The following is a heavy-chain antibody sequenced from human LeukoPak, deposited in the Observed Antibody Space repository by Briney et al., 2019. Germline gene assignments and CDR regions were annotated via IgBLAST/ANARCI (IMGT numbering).Heavy chain of an antibody. V-gene: IGHV4-34*01. J-gene: IGHJ3*02. CDR2: LNHRGST. CDR3: ATLTGGDVAFDM. Sequence: PSETLSLTCAVYGGPFSGYYWSWIRQPPGKGLEWIGELNHRGSTNYNPSLKSRITISLDTSRNRFSLKLSSVTAADTAVYYCATLTGGDVAFDMWGQGTMVTVSS. CDR1: GGPFSGYY. D-gene: IGHD2-21*01.